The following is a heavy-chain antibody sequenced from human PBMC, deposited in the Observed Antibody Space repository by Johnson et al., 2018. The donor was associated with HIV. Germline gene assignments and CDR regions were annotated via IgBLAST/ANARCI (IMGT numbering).Heavy chain of an antibody. CDR3: AKERRAPRAFDI. Sequence: VQLVESGGGVVLPGGSLRLSCAASRFTFSNYGMHWVRQAPGTGLEWVAVIRYDGSNKYYVDSVKGRFTISRDNSKNTLYLQMNSLRPEVTAVYYCAKERRAPRAFDIWGQGTMVTVSS. V-gene: IGHV3-30*02. J-gene: IGHJ3*02. CDR2: IRYDGSNK. CDR1: RFTFSNYG.